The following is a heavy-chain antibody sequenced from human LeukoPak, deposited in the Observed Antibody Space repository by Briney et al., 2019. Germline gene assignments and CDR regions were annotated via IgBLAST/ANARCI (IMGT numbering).Heavy chain of an antibody. CDR2: IYTSGST. D-gene: IGHD5/OR15-5a*01. V-gene: IGHV4-4*08. Sequence: SETLSLTCAVSGGSISTYYWTWIRQPPGKGLEWIGRIYTSGSTNYNPSLKSRVTISVDTSKNQFSLKLSSVTAADTAVYYCARKGRGVFFDYWGQGTLVTVSS. J-gene: IGHJ4*02. CDR1: GGSISTYY. CDR3: ARKGRGVFFDY.